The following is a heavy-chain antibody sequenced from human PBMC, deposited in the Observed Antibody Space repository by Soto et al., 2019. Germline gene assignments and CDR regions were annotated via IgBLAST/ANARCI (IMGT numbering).Heavy chain of an antibody. CDR1: GLIFSGVW. J-gene: IGHJ4*02. CDR3: TTSNLGVDF. Sequence: GGSLRLSCAASGLIFSGVWMTWVRQAPGKGLEWVGRIKTKPDDGTIDYAAPVRGRFTISRDDSKNTLYLQMTSLTPDDTGVYYCTTSNLGVDFWGPGTLVTVSS. CDR2: IKTKPDDGTI. D-gene: IGHD1-1*01. V-gene: IGHV3-15*01.